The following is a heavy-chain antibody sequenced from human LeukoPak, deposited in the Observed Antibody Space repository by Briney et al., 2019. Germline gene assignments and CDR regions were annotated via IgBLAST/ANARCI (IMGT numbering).Heavy chain of an antibody. CDR3: ARGSVRVATLDY. V-gene: IGHV3-48*03. J-gene: IGHJ4*02. CDR1: GFTFSSYE. CDR2: ISSSGSTI. D-gene: IGHD5-12*01. Sequence: GGSLRLSCAASGFTFSSYEMNWVRQAPGKGLEWVSYISSSGSTIYYAHSVKGRFTISRDNAKNSLYLQMNSLSAEDTAVYYCARGSVRVATLDYWGQGTLVTVSS.